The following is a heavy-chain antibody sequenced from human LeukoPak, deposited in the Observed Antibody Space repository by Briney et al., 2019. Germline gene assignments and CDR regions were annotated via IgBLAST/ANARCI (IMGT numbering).Heavy chain of an antibody. CDR2: IYWNDDK. V-gene: IGHV2-5*01. Sequence: SGPTLVNPTQTLTLTCTFSGFSLSTSGVGVGWIRQPPGKALEWLALIYWNDDKRYSPSLKSRLSITKDTSKNQVVLTVTNMDPVDTATYYCAHRGYSYGYPDFDYWGQGTLVTVSS. CDR3: AHRGYSYGYPDFDY. CDR1: GFSLSTSGVG. D-gene: IGHD5-18*01. J-gene: IGHJ4*02.